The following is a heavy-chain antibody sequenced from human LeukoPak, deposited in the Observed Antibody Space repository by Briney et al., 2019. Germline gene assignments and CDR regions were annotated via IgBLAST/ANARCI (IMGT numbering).Heavy chain of an antibody. CDR1: GFTVSSNY. V-gene: IGHV3-66*01. J-gene: IGHJ4*02. D-gene: IGHD3-9*01. CDR3: AGATYYDILTGYYRYFDY. CDR2: IYSGGST. Sequence: PGGSLRLSCAASGFTVSSNYMSWVRQAPGKGLEWVSVIYSGGSTYYADSVKGRFTISGDNSKNTLYLQVNSLRAEDTAVYYCAGATYYDILTGYYRYFDYWGQGTLVTVSS.